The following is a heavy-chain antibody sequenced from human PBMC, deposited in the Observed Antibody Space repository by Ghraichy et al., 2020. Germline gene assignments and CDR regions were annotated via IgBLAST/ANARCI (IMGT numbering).Heavy chain of an antibody. D-gene: IGHD3-3*01. CDR2: ISGSGGAST. CDR3: AKQYAWSLDY. V-gene: IGHV3-23*01. CDR1: GFTFGNYA. Sequence: GALRLSCAASGFTFGNYAMNWVRQAPGKGLEWVSSISGSGGASTYYADSVTGRFTISRDNSKNTLYLQMNSLRAEDTAIYFCAKQYAWSLDYWGQGALVTVSS. J-gene: IGHJ4*02.